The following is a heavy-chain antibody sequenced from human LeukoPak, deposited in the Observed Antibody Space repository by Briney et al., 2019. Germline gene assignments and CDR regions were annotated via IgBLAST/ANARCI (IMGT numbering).Heavy chain of an antibody. J-gene: IGHJ4*02. V-gene: IGHV3-30*02. CDR3: AKEKFRGAAVAGPFDY. D-gene: IGHD6-19*01. CDR2: IRYDGSNK. CDR1: GFTFSSYG. Sequence: PGGSLRLSCAAPGFTFSSYGMHWVRQAPGKGLEWVAFIRYDGSNKYYADSVKGRFTISRDNSKNTLYLQMNSLKAEDTAVYYCAKEKFRGAAVAGPFDYWGQGTLVTVSS.